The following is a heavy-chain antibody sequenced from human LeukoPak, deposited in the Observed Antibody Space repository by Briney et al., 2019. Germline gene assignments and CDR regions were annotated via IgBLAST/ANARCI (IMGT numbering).Heavy chain of an antibody. V-gene: IGHV1-2*04. D-gene: IGHD2-15*01. J-gene: IGHJ6*02. CDR1: GYTFTGYY. Sequence: GASVKVSCKASGYTFTGYYINWVRQAPGQGLEWMGWINPNSGGTNSAQKFQGWVTMTRDTSISTAYMELSRLRSDDTAVYYCARGLVANYFYYYGMDVWGQGTTVTVSS. CDR3: ARGLVANYFYYYGMDV. CDR2: INPNSGGT.